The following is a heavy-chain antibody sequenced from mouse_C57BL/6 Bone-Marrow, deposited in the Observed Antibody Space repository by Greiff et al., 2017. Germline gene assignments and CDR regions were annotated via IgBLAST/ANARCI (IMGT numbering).Heavy chain of an antibody. CDR2: IDPSDSYT. CDR3: ARYGLFKDYYAMDY. V-gene: IGHV1-69*01. CDR1: GYTFTSYW. J-gene: IGHJ4*01. Sequence: QVQLQQPGAELVMPGASVKLSCKASGYTFTSYWMHWVKQRPGHGLEWIGEIDPSDSYTNYNQKFKGKSTLTVDKSSSTAYRQRSRLTSEDSEVYYCARYGLFKDYYAMDYWGQGTSVTVSS. D-gene: IGHD1-2*01.